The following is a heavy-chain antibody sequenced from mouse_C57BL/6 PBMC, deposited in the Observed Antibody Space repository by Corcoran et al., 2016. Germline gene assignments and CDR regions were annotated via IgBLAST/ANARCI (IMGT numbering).Heavy chain of an antibody. V-gene: IGHV1-75*01. CDR2: IFPGSGST. Sequence: QVQLQQSGPELVKPGASVKISCKASGYTFTDYYINWVKQRPGQGLEWIGWIFPGSGSTYYNEKFKGKATLTVDKSSRTAYMLLSSLTSEDSAVYFCARYSNYVDYFDYWGQGTTLTVSS. D-gene: IGHD2-5*01. CDR3: ARYSNYVDYFDY. CDR1: GYTFTDYY. J-gene: IGHJ2*01.